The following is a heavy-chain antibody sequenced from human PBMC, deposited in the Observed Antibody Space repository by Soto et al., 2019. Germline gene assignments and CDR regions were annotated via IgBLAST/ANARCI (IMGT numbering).Heavy chain of an antibody. V-gene: IGHV3-23*01. Sequence: PGGSLRLSCAASGFTFSSYAMSWVRQAPGKGLEWVSAISGSGGSTYYADSVEGRFTISRDNSKNTLYLQMNSLRAEDTAVYYCAKLRDDSGYDRTIDYWGQGTLVTVSS. J-gene: IGHJ4*02. CDR1: GFTFSSYA. CDR3: AKLRDDSGYDRTIDY. D-gene: IGHD5-12*01. CDR2: ISGSGGST.